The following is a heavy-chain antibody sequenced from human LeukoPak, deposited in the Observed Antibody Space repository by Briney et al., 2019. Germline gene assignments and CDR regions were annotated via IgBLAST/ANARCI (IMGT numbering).Heavy chain of an antibody. V-gene: IGHV4-59*01. CDR1: GGSISSYY. Sequence: SETLSLTCTVSGGSISSYYWSWIRQPSGKGLEWIGYIYYSGSTNYNPSLKSRVTISVDTSKNQFSLKLSSVTAADTAVYYCARVGGYNDFDYWGQGTLVTVSS. J-gene: IGHJ4*02. CDR3: ARVGGYNDFDY. CDR2: IYYSGST. D-gene: IGHD5-24*01.